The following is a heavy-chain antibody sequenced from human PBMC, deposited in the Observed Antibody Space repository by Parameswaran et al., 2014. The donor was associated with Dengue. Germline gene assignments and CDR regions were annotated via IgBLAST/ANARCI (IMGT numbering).Heavy chain of an antibody. V-gene: IGHV1-3*01. D-gene: IGHD3-16*01. CDR2: INAGNGNT. CDR3: ARFSPFYTLDY. Sequence: WVRQAPGQRLGWMGWINAGNGNTKYSQKFQGRVTITRDTSASTAYMELSSLRSEDTAVYYCARFSPFYTLDYWGQGTLVTVSS. J-gene: IGHJ4*02.